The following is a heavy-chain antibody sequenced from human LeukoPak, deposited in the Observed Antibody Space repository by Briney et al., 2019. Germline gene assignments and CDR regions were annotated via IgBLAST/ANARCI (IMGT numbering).Heavy chain of an antibody. CDR2: ISGSGGST. V-gene: IGHV3-23*01. CDR1: GFTFSSYA. D-gene: IGHD3-9*01. CDR3: ATGAYYDILTGYYSYYYYGMDV. Sequence: LTGGSLRLSCAASGFTFSSYAISWVRQAPGKGLEWVSAISGSGGSTYYADSVKGRFTISRDNSKNTLYLQMNSLRAEDTAVYYCATGAYYDILTGYYSYYYYGMDVWGQGTTVTVSS. J-gene: IGHJ6*02.